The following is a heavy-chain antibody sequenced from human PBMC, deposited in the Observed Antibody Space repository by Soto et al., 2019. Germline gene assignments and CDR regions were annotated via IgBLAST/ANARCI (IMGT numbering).Heavy chain of an antibody. D-gene: IGHD3-3*01. J-gene: IGHJ6*02. CDR1: GYTFTSYY. V-gene: IGHV1-46*01. Sequence: ASVKVSCKASGYTFTSYYMHWVRQAPGQGLEWMGIINPSGGSTSYAQKFQGRVTMTRDTSTSTVYMELSSLRSEDTAVYYCARDSTYDFWSGYPRDVWGQGTTVTAP. CDR3: ARDSTYDFWSGYPRDV. CDR2: INPSGGST.